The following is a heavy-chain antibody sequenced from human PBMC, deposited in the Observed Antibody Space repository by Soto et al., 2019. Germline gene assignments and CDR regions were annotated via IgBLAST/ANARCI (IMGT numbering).Heavy chain of an antibody. CDR2: IYYSGNT. J-gene: IGHJ6*02. CDR1: GGSISSYY. CDR3: ASSSLYGMHV. V-gene: IGHV4-59*08. Sequence: SSETLSLTCTVSGGSISSYYWSWIRQPPGKGLEWIGYIYYSGNTNYNPSLKSRVTISVDTSKNQFSLKVSSVTAADTAVYYCASSSLYGMHVCGQGTTVTVSS.